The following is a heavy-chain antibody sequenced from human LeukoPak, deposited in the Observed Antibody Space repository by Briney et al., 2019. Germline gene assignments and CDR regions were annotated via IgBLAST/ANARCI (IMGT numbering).Heavy chain of an antibody. CDR2: ISGSGGST. CDR3: AKCGSGWSHFDY. J-gene: IGHJ4*02. D-gene: IGHD6-19*01. CDR1: GFTFTNYA. Sequence: GGSLRLSCAASGFTFTNYAMTWVRQAPGKGLEWVSTISGSGGSTYYADSVKSRFTISRDNSKDTLYLQMNSLRAEDTAVYYCAKCGSGWSHFDYWGQGTLVTVSS. V-gene: IGHV3-23*01.